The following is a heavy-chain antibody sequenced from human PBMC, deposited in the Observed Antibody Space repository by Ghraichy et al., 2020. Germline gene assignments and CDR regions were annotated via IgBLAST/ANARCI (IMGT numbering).Heavy chain of an antibody. D-gene: IGHD5-18*01. CDR3: ARADSYGYFGFSQTAYYYGMDV. CDR2: IWYDGSNK. J-gene: IGHJ6*02. CDR1: GFPFSTYG. V-gene: IGHV3-33*08. Sequence: GGSLRLSCAASGFPFSTYGMHWVRQAPGKGPEWVAVIWYDGSNKYYADSVKGRFTISRDNSKDTLYLQMNSLRAEDTAVYYCARADSYGYFGFSQTAYYYGMDVWGQGTTVTVSS.